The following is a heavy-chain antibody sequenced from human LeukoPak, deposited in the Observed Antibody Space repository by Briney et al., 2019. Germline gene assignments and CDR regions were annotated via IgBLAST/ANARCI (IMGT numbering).Heavy chain of an antibody. V-gene: IGHV3-7*01. CDR3: ARENVVVVVAATPYYFDY. CDR2: IKQEESEK. CDR1: GFTFSSYW. D-gene: IGHD2-15*01. J-gene: IGHJ4*02. Sequence: GGSLRLSCAPSGFTFSSYWMRWVRQAPGKGREWVANIKQEESEKYYVDSVKGRFTISRDNAKNSLYLQMNSLRAEDTAVYYCARENVVVVVAATPYYFDYWGQGTLVTVSS.